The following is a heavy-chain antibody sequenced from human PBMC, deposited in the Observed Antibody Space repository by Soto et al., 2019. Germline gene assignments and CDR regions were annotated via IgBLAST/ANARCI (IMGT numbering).Heavy chain of an antibody. Sequence: PGGSLRLSCAASGFTFSSYAMHWVRQAPGKGLEWVAVISYDGSNKYYADSVKGRFTISRDNSKNTLYLQMNSLRAEDTAVYYCARSARKRGHLASGYSYGYFDYWGQGTLVTVSS. CDR1: GFTFSSYA. J-gene: IGHJ4*02. D-gene: IGHD5-18*01. V-gene: IGHV3-30-3*01. CDR2: ISYDGSNK. CDR3: ARSARKRGHLASGYSYGYFDY.